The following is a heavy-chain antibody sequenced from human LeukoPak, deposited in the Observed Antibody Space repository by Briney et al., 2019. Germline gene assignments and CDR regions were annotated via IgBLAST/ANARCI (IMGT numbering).Heavy chain of an antibody. CDR3: ARRTLSLFTDENWFDP. D-gene: IGHD1-1*01. V-gene: IGHV5-51*01. J-gene: IGHJ5*02. Sequence: GESLKISCKVSGYSFTSYWIGWVRQMPGKGLEWMGIIYPGDSDTRYSPSFQGQVTISADKSISTAYLQWSSLKASDTAMYYCARRTLSLFTDENWFDPWGQGTLVTVSS. CDR1: GYSFTSYW. CDR2: IYPGDSDT.